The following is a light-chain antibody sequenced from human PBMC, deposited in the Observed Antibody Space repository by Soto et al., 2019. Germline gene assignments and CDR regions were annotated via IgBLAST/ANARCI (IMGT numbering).Light chain of an antibody. V-gene: IGLV2-23*02. Sequence: QSVLTQPASVSGSPGQSITISCAGTRDDIDAYDYVSWYQQHPGNAPKLLVYEVTNRPSGVSDRFSGSKSGNTASLTISGLQAEDEADYYCCSYAGSSTYVFGTGTKVTVL. CDR1: RDDIDAYDY. J-gene: IGLJ1*01. CDR3: CSYAGSSTYV. CDR2: EVT.